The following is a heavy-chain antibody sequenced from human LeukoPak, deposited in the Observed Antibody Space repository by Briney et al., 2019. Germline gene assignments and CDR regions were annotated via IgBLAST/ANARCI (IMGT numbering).Heavy chain of an antibody. V-gene: IGHV4-39*01. CDR2: IYYSGST. J-gene: IGHJ3*02. CDR1: GGSISSSSYY. Sequence: SETLSLTCTVSGGSISSSSYYWGWIRQPPGKGLEWIGSIYYSGSTYYNPSLKSRVTISVDTPKNQFSLKLSSVTAADTAVYYCARRITAVDLEVDAFDIWGQGTMVTVSS. CDR3: ARRITAVDLEVDAFDI. D-gene: IGHD3-16*01.